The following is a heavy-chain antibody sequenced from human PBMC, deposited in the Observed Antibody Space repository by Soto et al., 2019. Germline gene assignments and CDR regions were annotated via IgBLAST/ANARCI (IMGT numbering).Heavy chain of an antibody. CDR2: ISWNSGDI. Sequence: EMQLVESGGGSVQPGRSLRLSCAASGFSFDDYGMHWVRQGPGKGLEWVSGISWNSGDIYYADSVKGRFTISRDNAKKSLYLQMNSLRTEDTALNYCAKDNDLDRDGPFDYWGQGILVTVSS. CDR3: AKDNDLDRDGPFDY. V-gene: IGHV3-9*01. D-gene: IGHD2-2*03. J-gene: IGHJ4*02. CDR1: GFSFDDYG.